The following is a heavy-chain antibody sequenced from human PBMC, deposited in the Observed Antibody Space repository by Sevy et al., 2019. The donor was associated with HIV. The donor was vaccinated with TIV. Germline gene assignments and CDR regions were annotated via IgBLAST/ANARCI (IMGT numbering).Heavy chain of an antibody. V-gene: IGHV3-30*18. J-gene: IGHJ6*02. CDR1: GFTFGDYS. CDR3: AKNRPPGGSLFSRHGMDV. D-gene: IGHD3-16*01. Sequence: GGSLRLSCVASGFTFGDYSMNWVRQAPGKGLEWVAIISYDGSYRYYADSVRGRFSMSRDNSKNTMYLQMSGLLIEDTAVYYCAKNRPPGGSLFSRHGMDVWGRGTTVTVSS. CDR2: ISYDGSYR.